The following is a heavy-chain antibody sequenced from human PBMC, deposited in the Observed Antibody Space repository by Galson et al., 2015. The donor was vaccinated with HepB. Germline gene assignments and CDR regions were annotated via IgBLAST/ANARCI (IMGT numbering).Heavy chain of an antibody. D-gene: IGHD4-23*01. CDR1: GFTFSSYS. J-gene: IGHJ5*02. CDR3: ARADGVNFVRVFDP. Sequence: SLRLSCAASGFTFSSYSMNWVRQAPGKGLEWVAVISYDGSDKYYADSVKGRFTISRVNSKNTIYLQMNSLRGEDTAVYYCARADGVNFVRVFDPWGQGTLVTVSS. V-gene: IGHV3-30*03. CDR2: ISYDGSDK.